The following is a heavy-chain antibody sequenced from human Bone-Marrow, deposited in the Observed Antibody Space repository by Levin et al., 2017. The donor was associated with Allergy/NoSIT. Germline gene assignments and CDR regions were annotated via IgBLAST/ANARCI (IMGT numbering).Heavy chain of an antibody. D-gene: IGHD2-8*01. CDR1: GFTFSSYA. CDR3: ARAGLCYIAY. CDR2: ISYDGSNK. V-gene: IGHV3-30-3*01. Sequence: GGSLRLSCAASGFTFSSYAMHWVRQAPGKGLEWVAVISYDGSNKYYADSVKGRFTISRDNSKNTLYLQMNSLRAEDTAVYYCARAGLCYIAYWGQGTLVTVSS. J-gene: IGHJ4*02.